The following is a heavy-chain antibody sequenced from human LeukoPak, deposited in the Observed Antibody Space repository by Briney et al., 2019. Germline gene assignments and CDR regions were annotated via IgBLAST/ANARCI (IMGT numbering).Heavy chain of an antibody. CDR1: GFTFSSYS. V-gene: IGHV3-48*01. Sequence: GGSLRLSCAASGFTFSSYSMNWVPQAPGKGWEGGSYIGPSVSTTYYADSVKGRFTISTANATNSLSLQMTSLRAEATALYYCARGIAGAATSSFDYWGEETVVTVSS. CDR3: ARGIAGAATSSFDY. CDR2: IGPSVSTT. D-gene: IGHD6-13*01. J-gene: IGHJ4*02.